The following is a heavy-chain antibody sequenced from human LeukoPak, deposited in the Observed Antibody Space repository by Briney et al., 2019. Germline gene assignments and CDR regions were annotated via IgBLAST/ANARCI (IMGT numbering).Heavy chain of an antibody. V-gene: IGHV5-51*07. CDR1: GYSFTSYW. Sequence: GESLKISCKGSGYSFTSYWIGWMHQMPGKGLEWMGIIYPGDSDTRYSPSFQGQVTISADKSISTAYLQWSSLKASDTAMYYCARGPYYDSSGYFELAQYWGQGTLVTVSS. D-gene: IGHD3-22*01. J-gene: IGHJ4*02. CDR2: IYPGDSDT. CDR3: ARGPYYDSSGYFELAQY.